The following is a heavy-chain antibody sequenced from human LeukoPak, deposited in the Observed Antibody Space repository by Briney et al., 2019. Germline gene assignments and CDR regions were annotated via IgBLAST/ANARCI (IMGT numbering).Heavy chain of an antibody. CDR1: GFTFSSYW. D-gene: IGHD3-22*01. Sequence: GGSLRLSCAASGFTFSSYWMHWVRQAPGKGLVWVSRINSDVSSTSYADSVKGRFTISRDNAKNTLYLQMNSLRAEDTAVYYCAMGYYDSSGYSHFDYWGQGTLVTVSS. J-gene: IGHJ4*02. CDR2: INSDVSST. V-gene: IGHV3-74*01. CDR3: AMGYYDSSGYSHFDY.